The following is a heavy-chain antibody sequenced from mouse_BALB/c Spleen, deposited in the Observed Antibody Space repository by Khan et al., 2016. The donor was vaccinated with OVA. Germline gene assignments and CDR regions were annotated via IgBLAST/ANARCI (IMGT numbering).Heavy chain of an antibody. V-gene: IGHV2-6-1*01. J-gene: IGHJ4*01. Sequence: QVKLLESGPGLVAPSQSLSITCTISGFSLTNYGVHWVRQPPGKGLEWLVVIWSDGSTTYNSALKSRLTISKDNSKSQVFLKMNSLQTDDTAMYFCARQPCYHYNIMDYWGQGTSVTVSS. CDR2: IWSDGST. CDR1: GFSLTNYG. CDR3: ARQPCYHYNIMDY.